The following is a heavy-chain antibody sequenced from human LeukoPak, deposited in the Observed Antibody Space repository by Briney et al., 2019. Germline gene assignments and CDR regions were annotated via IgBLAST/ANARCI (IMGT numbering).Heavy chain of an antibody. D-gene: IGHD2-15*01. CDR2: ISSTSSYI. CDR1: GFSFSGYS. CDR3: ARDARGFDY. Sequence: GGSLRLSCAASGFSFSGYSMNWVRQAPGKGLEWVSSISSTSSYIHYADSVKGRFTISRDNAKNSLFLQMNSLRAEDTAVYYCARDARGFDYWGQGTLVTVSS. J-gene: IGHJ4*02. V-gene: IGHV3-21*01.